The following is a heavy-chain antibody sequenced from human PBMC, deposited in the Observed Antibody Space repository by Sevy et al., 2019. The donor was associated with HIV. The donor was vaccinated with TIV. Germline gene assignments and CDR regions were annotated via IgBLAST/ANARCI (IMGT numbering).Heavy chain of an antibody. CDR3: ARSSVDIAVTKFYYCGMDV. V-gene: IGHV6-1*01. CDR2: TYYRSKWYN. J-gene: IGHJ6*02. D-gene: IGHD5-12*01. Sequence: QSQTLSLTCAISGDSVSSNSAAWNWIRQSPSRGLEWLGRTYYRSKWYNDYAVSVKSRITINPDTSKNQFTLQLNSVTPEDTAVYYCARSSVDIAVTKFYYCGMDVWGQGTTVTVSS. CDR1: GDSVSSNSAA.